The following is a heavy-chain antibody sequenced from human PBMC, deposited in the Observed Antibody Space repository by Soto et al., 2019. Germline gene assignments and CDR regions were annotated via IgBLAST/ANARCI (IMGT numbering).Heavy chain of an antibody. CDR1: GDIFTSYG. D-gene: IGHD3-22*01. J-gene: IGHJ5*02. Sequence: QVQLVQSGAEVKKPGASVKVSCKASGDIFTSYGISWVRQAPGQGLEWMGWICAYNGNTNYAQKFQGRVTKNTDTSTSTAYMELRSLRSDGTAEYCCARDQEGFAMIVGGTWGQGSLVTVSS. V-gene: IGHV1-18*01. CDR3: ARDQEGFAMIVGGT. CDR2: ICAYNGNT.